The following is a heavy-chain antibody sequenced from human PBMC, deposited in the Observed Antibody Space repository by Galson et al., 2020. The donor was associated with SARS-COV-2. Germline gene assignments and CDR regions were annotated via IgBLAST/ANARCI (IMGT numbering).Heavy chain of an antibody. J-gene: IGHJ6*03. Sequence: SETLSLTCAVSGGSISSSEWWGWVRQPPGTWLEWIGEIFHSAYTNYNPSHQSRVTMSADTPKNPFSLKLGSVTAADTALYYCSRIIVTAYDCSYMDVWGEGSTVTVSS. D-gene: IGHD2-21*02. CDR1: GGSISSSEW. CDR3: SRIIVTAYDCSYMDV. CDR2: IFHSAYT. V-gene: IGHV4-4*02.